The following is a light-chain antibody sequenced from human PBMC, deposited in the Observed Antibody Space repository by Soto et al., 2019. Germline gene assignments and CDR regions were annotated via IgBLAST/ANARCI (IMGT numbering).Light chain of an antibody. CDR2: DVS. J-gene: IGLJ1*01. CDR3: SSYAGTHIV. CDR1: SSDVGGYNY. Sequence: QLVLTQPPSASGSPGQSVTISCTGTSSDVGGYNYVSWYQQHPGKAPKLMIYDVSKRPSGVPARFSGSKSGNTASLTVSGLQAEDEADYYCSSYAGTHIVFGTGTKLTVL. V-gene: IGLV2-8*01.